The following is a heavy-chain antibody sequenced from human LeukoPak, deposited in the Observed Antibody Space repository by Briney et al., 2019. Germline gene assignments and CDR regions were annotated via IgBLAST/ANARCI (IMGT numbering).Heavy chain of an antibody. CDR2: IYYSGST. Sequence: SETLSLTCTVSGGSISSSSYYWGWIRQPPGKGLEWIGSIYYSGSTYYNPSLKSRVTISVDTSKNQFSLKLSSVTAADTAVYYCACTHYDYVWGSYRIDYWGQGTLVTVSS. CDR1: GGSISSSSYY. CDR3: ACTHYDYVWGSYRIDY. J-gene: IGHJ4*02. D-gene: IGHD3-16*02. V-gene: IGHV4-39*01.